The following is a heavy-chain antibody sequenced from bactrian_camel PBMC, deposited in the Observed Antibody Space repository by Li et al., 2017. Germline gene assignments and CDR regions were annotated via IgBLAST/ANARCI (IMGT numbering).Heavy chain of an antibody. CDR2: IYSDGSNT. CDR1: GIFLSSYY. Sequence: VQLVESGGGLVQPGGSLRLSCAASGIFLSSYYMSWVRQAPGKGLEWVSSIYSDGSNTYYADSVKGRFTISRDNAENTVYLQMNSLKSEDTALYYCAATGQMLKVAVCRTQGTRSPSP. V-gene: IGHV3-2*01. D-gene: IGHD1*01. J-gene: IGHJ4*01.